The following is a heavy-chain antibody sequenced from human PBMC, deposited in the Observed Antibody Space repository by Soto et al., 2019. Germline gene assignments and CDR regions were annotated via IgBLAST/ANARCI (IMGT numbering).Heavy chain of an antibody. Sequence: GGSLRLSCAASGFIFSTYTVHWVRQAPGKGLEWVSSISSNSTYIYYADSVKGRFTISRDNAKYSLYLHMTSLRADDTAVYYCARDLREPLSVFHLDYWGQGTLVTVSS. V-gene: IGHV3-21*01. CDR2: ISSNSTYI. CDR1: GFIFSTYT. J-gene: IGHJ4*02. D-gene: IGHD4-17*01. CDR3: ARDLREPLSVFHLDY.